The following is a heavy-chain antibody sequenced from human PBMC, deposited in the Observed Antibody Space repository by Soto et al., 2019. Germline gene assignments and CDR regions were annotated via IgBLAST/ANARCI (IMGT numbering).Heavy chain of an antibody. D-gene: IGHD3-22*01. J-gene: IGHJ4*02. CDR1: GVSIDSSRYY. CDR3: GRPYESGGFYYGFDY. Sequence: QLQVQESGPGLVKPSETLSLTCTVSGVSIDSSRYYWGWIRQPPGKGLEWIGNIHYSGTTYYNPSLKSRVIISVNTSKNQFSLRLNSVTAADTAVYYCGRPYESGGFYYGFDYWGQGTPVTVSS. CDR2: IHYSGTT. V-gene: IGHV4-39*01.